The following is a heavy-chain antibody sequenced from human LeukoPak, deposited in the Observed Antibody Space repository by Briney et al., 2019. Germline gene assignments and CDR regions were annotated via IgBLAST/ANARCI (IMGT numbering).Heavy chain of an antibody. D-gene: IGHD5-24*01. V-gene: IGHV3-74*01. CDR1: GFTFSPYC. CDR2: IKSDGSST. CDR3: VRGGDAYNFDC. J-gene: IGHJ4*02. Sequence: GGSLRLSCAASGFTFSPYCMHWVRQAPGKGLVWVSRIKSDGSSTNYADSVKGRFTISRDNAKNTLYLQMNSLRAEDTAVYYCVRGGDAYNFDCWGQGTLVVVSS.